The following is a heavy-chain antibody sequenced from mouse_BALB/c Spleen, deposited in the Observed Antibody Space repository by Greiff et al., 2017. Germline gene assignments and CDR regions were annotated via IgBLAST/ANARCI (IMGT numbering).Heavy chain of an antibody. J-gene: IGHJ4*01. CDR3: TRDYDYDPYYAMDY. D-gene: IGHD2-4*01. Sequence: EVQRVESGGGLVKPGGSLKLSCAASGFTFSSYTMSWVRQTPEKRLEWVATISSGGSYTYYPDSVKGRFTISRDNAKNTLYLQMSSLKSEDTAMYYCTRDYDYDPYYAMDYWGQGTSVTVSS. CDR1: GFTFSSYT. CDR2: ISSGGSYT. V-gene: IGHV5-6-4*01.